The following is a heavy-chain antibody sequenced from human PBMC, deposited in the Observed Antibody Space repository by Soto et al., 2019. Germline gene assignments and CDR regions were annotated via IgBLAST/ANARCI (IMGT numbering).Heavy chain of an antibody. V-gene: IGHV3-23*01. Sequence: SGGSLRLSCAASGFTFSSYAMSWVRQAPGKGLEWVSAISGSGGSTYYADSVKGRFTISRDNSKNTLYLQMNSLRAADTAVYYCAGAQVGYCSGGSCYDMDVWGKGTTVTVSS. D-gene: IGHD2-15*01. CDR3: AGAQVGYCSGGSCYDMDV. CDR2: ISGSGGST. J-gene: IGHJ6*03. CDR1: GFTFSSYA.